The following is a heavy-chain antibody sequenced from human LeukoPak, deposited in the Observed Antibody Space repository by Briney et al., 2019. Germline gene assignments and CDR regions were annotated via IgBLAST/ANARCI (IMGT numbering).Heavy chain of an antibody. V-gene: IGHV4-4*09. CDR1: GGSITSYY. D-gene: IGHD2-21*02. CDR3: ARLDMVTTSFDY. J-gene: IGHJ4*02. Sequence: SETLSLTCTVSGGSITSYYWTWIRQPPGRGLEWIGYIFTSGRPNYNPSLKSRVTISGDTSKNQFSLKLTSVTAADTPVYYCARLDMVTTSFDYWGQGILVTVSS. CDR2: IFTSGRP.